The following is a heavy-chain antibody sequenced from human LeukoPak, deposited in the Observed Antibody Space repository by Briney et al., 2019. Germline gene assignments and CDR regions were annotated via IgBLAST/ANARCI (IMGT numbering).Heavy chain of an antibody. D-gene: IGHD6-13*01. V-gene: IGHV3-48*01. CDR2: ISSASSTI. CDR1: GFTFSTHT. Sequence: QTGGSLRLSCAASGFTFSTHTMNWDRQAPGKGLEWVSSISSASSTIHYADSVKGRFTISRDNAKNSLFLQLNSLRAEDTAVYYCARGMYSSTWSNPYWYFDLWGRGTLVTVSS. J-gene: IGHJ2*01. CDR3: ARGMYSSTWSNPYWYFDL.